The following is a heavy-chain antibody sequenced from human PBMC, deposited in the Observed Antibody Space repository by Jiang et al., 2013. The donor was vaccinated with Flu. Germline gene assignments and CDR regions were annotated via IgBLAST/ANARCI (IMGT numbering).Heavy chain of an antibody. CDR1: GYSFTSYW. Sequence: KISCKGSGYSFTSYWIGWVRQMPGKGLEWMGIIYPGDSDTRYSPSFQGQVTISADKSISTAYLQWSSLKASDTAMYYCARLRTRKQWQDDFDYWGQGTLVTVSS. V-gene: IGHV5-51*01. CDR3: ARLRTRKQWQDDFDY. J-gene: IGHJ4*02. CDR2: IYPGDSDT. D-gene: IGHD6-19*01.